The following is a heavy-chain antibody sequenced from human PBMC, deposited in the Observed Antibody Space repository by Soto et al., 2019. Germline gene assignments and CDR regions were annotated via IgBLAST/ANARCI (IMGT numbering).Heavy chain of an antibody. D-gene: IGHD1-20*01. CDR2: ISYDGSNK. CDR1: GFTFSSYA. Sequence: GGSLRLSCAASGFTFSSYAMHWVRQAPGKGLEWVAVISYDGSNKYYADSVKGRFTISRDNSKNTLYLQMNSLRAEDTAVYYCARDQKYNWNPNFDYWGQGTLVTVSS. V-gene: IGHV3-30-3*01. CDR3: ARDQKYNWNPNFDY. J-gene: IGHJ4*02.